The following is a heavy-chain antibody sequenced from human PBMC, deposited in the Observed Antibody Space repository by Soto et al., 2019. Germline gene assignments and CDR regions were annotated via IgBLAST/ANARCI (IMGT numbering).Heavy chain of an antibody. CDR2: IYPGDSDT. J-gene: IGHJ4*02. D-gene: IGHD1-1*01. CDR1: GYSFTDYR. V-gene: IGHV5-51*01. CDR3: ARSYIGNDMWFFDY. Sequence: PGESLKISCKGSGYSFTDYRIGWVRQMPGKGLEWMGIIYPGDSDTRYSPSFQGQVTISADKSISTTYLQWSSLKASDTAMYYCARSYIGNDMWFFDYWGQGTLVTVSS.